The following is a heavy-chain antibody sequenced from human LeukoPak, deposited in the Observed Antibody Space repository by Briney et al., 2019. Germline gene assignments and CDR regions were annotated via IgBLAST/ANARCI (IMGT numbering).Heavy chain of an antibody. CDR3: ARAEGITMLRGVIGY. V-gene: IGHV3-74*01. J-gene: IGHJ4*02. Sequence: GGSLRLSCAASGFTFSSYAMSWVRQAPGKGLQWVSHISRDGSGTSYADSVKGRFTISRDNAKNTLYLQVNGLRAEDTALYYCARAEGITMLRGVIGYWGQGTLSPSPQ. D-gene: IGHD3-10*01. CDR2: ISRDGSGT. CDR1: GFTFSSYA.